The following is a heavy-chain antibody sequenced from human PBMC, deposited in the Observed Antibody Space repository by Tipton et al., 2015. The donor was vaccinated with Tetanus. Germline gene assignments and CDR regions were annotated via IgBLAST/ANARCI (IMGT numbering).Heavy chain of an antibody. CDR3: ARGNQRWLEIYYYYYGMDA. Sequence: TLSLTCAVYGGSFSGFYWSWVRQPPGKGLEWIGEINHSGSTNYNPSLKSRVTISVDTSKNQFSLNLTSVTAADTAVYYCARGNQRWLEIYYYYYGMDAWGQGTTVTVSS. CDR1: GGSFSGFY. J-gene: IGHJ6*02. D-gene: IGHD5-24*01. CDR2: INHSGST. V-gene: IGHV4-34*01.